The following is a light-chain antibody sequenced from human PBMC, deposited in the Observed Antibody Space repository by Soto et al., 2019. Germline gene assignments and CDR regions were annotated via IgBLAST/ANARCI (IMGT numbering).Light chain of an antibody. CDR2: KAS. CDR3: QQYNSHTWT. Sequence: DIQMTQSPSTLSASVGDRVTITCRASQSISSWLAWYQQKPGKAPKLLIYKASSLESGVPSRFRGSGSGTEFTLTISSLQPDDFATYYCQQYNSHTWTFGQGTKVEIK. J-gene: IGKJ1*01. V-gene: IGKV1-5*03. CDR1: QSISSW.